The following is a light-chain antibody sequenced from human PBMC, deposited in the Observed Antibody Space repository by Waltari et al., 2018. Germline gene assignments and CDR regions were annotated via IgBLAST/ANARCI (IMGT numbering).Light chain of an antibody. CDR2: CAS. CDR3: QQYGPSPPFT. Sequence: EIVLTQSPGTLSLSPGERATLFCRASQSVSSSYLAWYQQRPGQPPRLLIYCASSRATGIPDRFSGSGSGTDFTLTISRLEPEDFAMYYCQQYGPSPPFTFGQGTKLEIK. CDR1: QSVSSSY. V-gene: IGKV3-20*01. J-gene: IGKJ2*01.